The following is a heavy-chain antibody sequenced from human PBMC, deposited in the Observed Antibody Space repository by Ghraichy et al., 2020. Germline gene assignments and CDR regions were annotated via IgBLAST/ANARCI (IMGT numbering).Heavy chain of an antibody. J-gene: IGHJ4*02. CDR2: INPSSGGT. Sequence: ASVKVSCKTSGYTFTAYYLHWVRQAPGQGLEGMGRINPSSGGTNYAQKFQGRVTMTRDTSISSAYMELSRLRSDDTAVYYCARGSAWYGDAWGRGTLVTVSS. V-gene: IGHV1-2*06. CDR1: GYTFTAYY. D-gene: IGHD6-13*01. CDR3: ARGSAWYGDA.